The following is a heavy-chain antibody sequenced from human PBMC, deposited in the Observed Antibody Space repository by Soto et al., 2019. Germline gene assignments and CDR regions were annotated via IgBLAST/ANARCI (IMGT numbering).Heavy chain of an antibody. CDR1: GFAFNDYY. CDR3: VRGCGGGLFEH. V-gene: IGHV3-11*06. CDR2: ISPKSTFR. D-gene: IGHD2-21*01. Sequence: QVHLVESGGGLVKTGGSLRLSCETSGFAFNDYYMTWIRQAPGKGLEWLSHISPKSTFRNYADSVKGRFTLSRDNTESSLFLQMNSLGVVDTAVYSWVRGCGGGLFEHWGQGVLVAVSS. J-gene: IGHJ1*01.